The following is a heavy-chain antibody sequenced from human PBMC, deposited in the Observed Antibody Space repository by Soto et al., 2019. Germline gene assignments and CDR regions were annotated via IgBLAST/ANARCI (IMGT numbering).Heavy chain of an antibody. CDR3: ARDDGLSSTNVKAFDI. CDR1: GFTFSRYY. Sequence: ESGGGLVEPGESLRLSCAASGFTFSRYYMNWVRQAPGKGLEWVSSISTTSTYTHYADSLKGRFTISKDNAKKLLYLQMDRLRAEDTAVHYCARDDGLSSTNVKAFDIWSQGTKVTVSS. D-gene: IGHD2-2*01. CDR2: ISTTSTYT. J-gene: IGHJ3*02. V-gene: IGHV3-21*01.